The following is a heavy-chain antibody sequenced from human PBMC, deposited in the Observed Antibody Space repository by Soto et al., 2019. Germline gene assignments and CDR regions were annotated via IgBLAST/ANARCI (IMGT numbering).Heavy chain of an antibody. D-gene: IGHD2-15*01. CDR2: INHSGST. Sequence: QVQLQQWGAGLLKPSETLSLTCAVYGGSFSGYYWSWIRQPPGKGLEWIGEINHSGSTNYNPSLMSRVTISVDTSRNQCSVKLSSVTAADTAVYYCARARKGPIVVVVAATAHVFRYFDLWGRGTLVTVSS. J-gene: IGHJ2*01. CDR1: GGSFSGYY. V-gene: IGHV4-34*01. CDR3: ARARKGPIVVVVAATAHVFRYFDL.